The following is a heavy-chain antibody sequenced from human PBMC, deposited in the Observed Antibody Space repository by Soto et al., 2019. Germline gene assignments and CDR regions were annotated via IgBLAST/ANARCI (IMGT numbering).Heavy chain of an antibody. V-gene: IGHV3-23*01. CDR2: IGGRGSST. J-gene: IGHJ4*02. D-gene: IGHD1-1*01. CDR1: GFTLWNYA. CDR3: VRDIGWNLFDY. Sequence: GGSLRLSCAASGFTLWNYAMSWVRQAPGKGLEWVSAIGGRGSSTYYIDSVKGRFTISRDSSKNTLYLQMNSLRAEDTAVYYCVRDIGWNLFDYWGQGSLVTVSS.